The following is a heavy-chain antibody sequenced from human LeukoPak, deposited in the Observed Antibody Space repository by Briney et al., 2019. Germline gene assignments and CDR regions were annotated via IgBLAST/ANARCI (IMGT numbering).Heavy chain of an antibody. J-gene: IGHJ4*02. V-gene: IGHV3-7*01. Sequence: GGSLRLSCAASGFTFSSYWMSWVRQAPGKGPEWVGNIKQDGSEKNYVDSVKGRFTISRDNAKNSLYLQMNSLRAEDTAVYYCARRKGSFFYDYWGQGTLVTVSS. D-gene: IGHD1-26*01. CDR2: IKQDGSEK. CDR3: ARRKGSFFYDY. CDR1: GFTFSSYW.